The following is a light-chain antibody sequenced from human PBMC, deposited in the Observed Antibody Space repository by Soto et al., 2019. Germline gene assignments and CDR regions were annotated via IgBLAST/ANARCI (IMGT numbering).Light chain of an antibody. Sequence: QSVLTQPRSVSGSPGQSVTISCTGTSSDVGGYNYVSWYQQHPGKAPKLMIYDVSKRPSGVPDRFSGSKSGNTASLTISGLQAEDEADYYCCSYAGNLRVFGGGTKVTVL. CDR1: SSDVGGYNY. J-gene: IGLJ3*02. CDR2: DVS. CDR3: CSYAGNLRV. V-gene: IGLV2-11*01.